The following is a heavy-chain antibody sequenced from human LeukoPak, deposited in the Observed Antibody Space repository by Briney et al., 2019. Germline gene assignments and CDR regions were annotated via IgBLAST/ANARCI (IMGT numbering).Heavy chain of an antibody. D-gene: IGHD4-17*01. CDR1: GYTLTELS. CDR3: ATGIYGDYEIDY. V-gene: IGHV1-24*01. CDR2: FDPEDGET. J-gene: IGHJ4*02. Sequence: ASVKVSCKVSGYTLTELSMHWVRQAPGKGLEWMGGFDPEDGETIYAQKSQGRVTMTEDTSTDTAYMELSSLRSEDTAVYYCATGIYGDYEIDYWGQGTLVTVSS.